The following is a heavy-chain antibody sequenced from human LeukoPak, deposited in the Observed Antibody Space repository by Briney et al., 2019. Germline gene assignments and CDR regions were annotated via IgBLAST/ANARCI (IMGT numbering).Heavy chain of an antibody. V-gene: IGHV3-23*01. J-gene: IGHJ2*01. CDR2: ISGSGGST. D-gene: IGHD3-10*01. Sequence: PGGSLRLSCAASGFTFSSYAISWVRQAPGKGLEWVSAISGSGGSTYYADSVKGRFTISRDNSKNTLYLQMNSLRAEDTAVYYCAKAGGLLMVRGVIPYWYFDLWGRGNLVTVSS. CDR1: GFTFSSYA. CDR3: AKAGGLLMVRGVIPYWYFDL.